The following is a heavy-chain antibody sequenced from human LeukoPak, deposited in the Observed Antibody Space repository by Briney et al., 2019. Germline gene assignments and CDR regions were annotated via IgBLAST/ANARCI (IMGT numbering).Heavy chain of an antibody. Sequence: GGSLRLSCAASGFIFSTYSMNWVRQAPGKGLEWVSYISSSGSTIYYADSVKGRFTISRDNAKYSLYLQMNSLRAEDTAVYYCARGGLGSWTFDSWGQGTLVTVPS. D-gene: IGHD1-26*01. V-gene: IGHV3-48*04. CDR2: ISSSGSTI. J-gene: IGHJ4*02. CDR3: ARGGLGSWTFDS. CDR1: GFIFSTYS.